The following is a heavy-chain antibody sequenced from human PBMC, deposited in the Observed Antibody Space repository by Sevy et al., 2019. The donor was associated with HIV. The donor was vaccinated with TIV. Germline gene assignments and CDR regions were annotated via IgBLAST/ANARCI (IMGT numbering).Heavy chain of an antibody. Sequence: GGSLRLSCAASGFTFSSYGMHWVRQAPGKGLEWVALISYDGGNKYYADSVKGRFTISGDNPKNTLYVQMNSLRPDDTAVYYCAKDSVAAGYFDHWGQGILVTVSS. CDR2: ISYDGGNK. CDR3: AKDSVAAGYFDH. V-gene: IGHV3-30*18. J-gene: IGHJ4*02. CDR1: GFTFSSYG. D-gene: IGHD2-15*01.